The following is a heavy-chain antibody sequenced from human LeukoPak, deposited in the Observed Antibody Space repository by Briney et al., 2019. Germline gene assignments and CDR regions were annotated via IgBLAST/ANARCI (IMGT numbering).Heavy chain of an antibody. J-gene: IGHJ6*03. D-gene: IGHD5-18*01. Sequence: PGGSLRLSCAASGFTFDDYAMHWVRQAPGQGLEWVSLISWDGGSTYYADSVKGRFTISRDNSKNSLYLQMNSLRAGDTALYYCAKDGSSGYSYQRAPYYMDVWGKGTTVTVSS. CDR1: GFTFDDYA. CDR2: ISWDGGST. V-gene: IGHV3-43D*03. CDR3: AKDGSSGYSYQRAPYYMDV.